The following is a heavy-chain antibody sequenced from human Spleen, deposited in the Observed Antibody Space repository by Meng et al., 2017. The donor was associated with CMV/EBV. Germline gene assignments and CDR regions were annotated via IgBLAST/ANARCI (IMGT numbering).Heavy chain of an antibody. CDR3: AMDTAAVAGYGMDV. CDR1: GFTVSDTY. D-gene: IGHD6-19*01. J-gene: IGHJ6*02. Sequence: GEALKISFAASGFTVSDTYMNWVRQAPGRGLEWVSIIYTGGATYYADSVKGRFTISRDNSKNTLDLQMNSLRVEDTALSYCAMDTAAVAGYGMDVWGQGTTVTVSS. CDR2: IYTGGAT. V-gene: IGHV3-53*05.